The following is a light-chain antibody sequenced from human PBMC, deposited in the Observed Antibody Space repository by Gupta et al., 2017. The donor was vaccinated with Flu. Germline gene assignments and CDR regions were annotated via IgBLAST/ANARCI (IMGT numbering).Light chain of an antibody. CDR2: GAS. V-gene: IGKV3-20*01. CDR3: QQDGSSPYT. CDR1: QSVSSSY. Sequence: IVLTQSPGTLSLSPGERATLSCRASQSVSSSYLAWYQQKPGLAPRLLIYGASSRATGLPDRFSGSGSGTDFTLTISIRDPEDFTVYYCQQDGSSPYTFGEGTKMEIK. J-gene: IGKJ2*01.